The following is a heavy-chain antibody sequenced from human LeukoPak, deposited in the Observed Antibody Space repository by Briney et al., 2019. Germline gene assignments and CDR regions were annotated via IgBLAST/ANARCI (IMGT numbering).Heavy chain of an antibody. CDR3: AREPTRITIFGLVIQTPRFDP. CDR1: GYTFTGYY. D-gene: IGHD3-3*01. V-gene: IGHV1-2*02. Sequence: ASVKVSCKASGYTFTGYYMHWVRQAPGQGLEWMGWINPNSGGTNYAQKFQGRVTMTRDTSISTAYMELSRLRSDDTAVYYCAREPTRITIFGLVIQTPRFDPWGQGTLVTVSS. J-gene: IGHJ5*02. CDR2: INPNSGGT.